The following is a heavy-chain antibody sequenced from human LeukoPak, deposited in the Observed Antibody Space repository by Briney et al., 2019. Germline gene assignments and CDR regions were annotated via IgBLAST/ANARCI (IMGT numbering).Heavy chain of an antibody. D-gene: IGHD3-10*01. V-gene: IGHV4-61*02. CDR1: GGSISSGSYY. J-gene: IGHJ6*02. CDR2: IYTSGST. Sequence: SQTLSLTCTVSGGSISSGSYYWSWIRQPAGKGLEWIGRIYTSGSTNYSPSLKSRVTISVDTSKNQFSLKLSSVTAADTAVYYCARDPHPKYYYGSGSYPPRGMDVWGQGTTVTVSS. CDR3: ARDPHPKYYYGSGSYPPRGMDV.